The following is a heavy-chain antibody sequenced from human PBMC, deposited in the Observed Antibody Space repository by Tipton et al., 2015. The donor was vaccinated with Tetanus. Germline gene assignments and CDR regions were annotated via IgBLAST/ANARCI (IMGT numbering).Heavy chain of an antibody. CDR3: ARANNEFPKKGPFDS. D-gene: IGHD1-1*01. J-gene: IGHJ4*02. Sequence: TLSLTCSVSGDSVSSGSYYWTWIRQPPGKGLEWIGYIYRTGSTKYNSSLRDRVTIALDTSKNQFSLRLASVTAADTAVYYCARANNEFPKKGPFDSWGQGSLVIVSS. V-gene: IGHV4-61*01. CDR1: GDSVSSGSYY. CDR2: IYRTGST.